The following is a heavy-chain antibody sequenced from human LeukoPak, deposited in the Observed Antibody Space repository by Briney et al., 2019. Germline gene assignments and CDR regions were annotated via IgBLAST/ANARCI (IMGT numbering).Heavy chain of an antibody. D-gene: IGHD5-24*01. CDR2: IKQDGSQK. CDR1: GFTFNRYW. V-gene: IGHV3-7*03. J-gene: IGHJ4*02. Sequence: PGGSLRLSCAAAGFTFNRYWMNWVRQAPGKGLEWVANIKQDGSQKYYVDSVKGRFTISRDNAKNSLYLQMDSLRAEDTAVYYCASAARQRWLQIDYWGQGTLVTVSS. CDR3: ASAARQRWLQIDY.